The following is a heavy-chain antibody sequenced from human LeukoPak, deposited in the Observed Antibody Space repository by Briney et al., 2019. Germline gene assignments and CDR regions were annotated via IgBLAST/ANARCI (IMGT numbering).Heavy chain of an antibody. CDR1: GFTFSSYV. D-gene: IGHD6-19*01. V-gene: IGHV3-21*01. CDR2: ITSSGSSK. CDR3: ARDSSGWS. Sequence: SGGSLRLSCAASGFTFSSYVLNWVRQAPAKGLEWVSSITSSGSSKYYADSVKGRFTISRDNAKNSLYLQMNGLRAEDTAVYYCARDSSGWSWGQGTLVTVSS. J-gene: IGHJ5*02.